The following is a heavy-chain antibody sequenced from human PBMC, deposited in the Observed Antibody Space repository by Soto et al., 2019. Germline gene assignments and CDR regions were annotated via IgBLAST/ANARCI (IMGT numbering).Heavy chain of an antibody. CDR3: ASEEAMISSGYLHX. D-gene: IGHD3-22*01. J-gene: IGHJ4*02. CDR2: IFYDGTT. V-gene: IGHV4-31*03. CDR1: GGSVNSDTYY. Sequence: SETLSLTFTVSGGSVNSDTYYWNWIRQHPGKGLELIGYIFYDGTTYYNPSLKSRVSISVDTSQNQFSLKVNSMTAADTAVYYCASEEAMISSGYLHXWGQVALVTVSX.